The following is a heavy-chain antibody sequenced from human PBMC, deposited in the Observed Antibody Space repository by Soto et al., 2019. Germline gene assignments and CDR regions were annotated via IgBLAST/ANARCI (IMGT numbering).Heavy chain of an antibody. CDR2: IYGSGGST. V-gene: IGHV3-23*01. CDR1: GFTFKNYA. J-gene: IGHJ4*02. CDR3: ARKDVVFDY. D-gene: IGHD3-22*01. Sequence: GGSLRLSCAASGFTFKNYAMTWVRQAPGKGLEWVSLIYGSGGSTDYADSVKGRFTISRDNSKNMLYVQMNSLRDEDTAVYYCARKDVVFDYWGQGIPVTVSS.